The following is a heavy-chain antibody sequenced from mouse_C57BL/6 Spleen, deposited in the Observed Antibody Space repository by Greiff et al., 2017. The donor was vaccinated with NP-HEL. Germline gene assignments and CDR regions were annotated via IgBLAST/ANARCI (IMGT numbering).Heavy chain of an antibody. Sequence: EVQVVESGGGLVKPGGSLKLSCAASGFTFSDYGMHWVRQAPEKGLEWVAYISSGSSTIYYADTVKGRFTISRDNAKNTLFLQMTSLRSEDTAMYYCARDGFITTVVAYWYFDVWGTGTTVTVSS. CDR1: GFTFSDYG. D-gene: IGHD1-1*01. J-gene: IGHJ1*03. CDR2: ISSGSSTI. CDR3: ARDGFITTVVAYWYFDV. V-gene: IGHV5-17*01.